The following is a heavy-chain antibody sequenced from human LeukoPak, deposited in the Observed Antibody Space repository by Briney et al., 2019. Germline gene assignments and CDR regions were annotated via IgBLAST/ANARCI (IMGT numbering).Heavy chain of an antibody. D-gene: IGHD3-3*01. J-gene: IGHJ6*02. CDR2: ISYDGSNK. V-gene: IGHV3-30*03. CDR3: ARDRHYDFWSGYAPPYYYYGMDV. CDR1: GFTFINYW. Sequence: GGSLRLSCAASGFTFINYWMSWVRQAPGKGLEWVAVISYDGSNKYYADSVKGRFTISRDNSKNTLYLQMNSLGAEDTAVYYCARDRHYDFWSGYAPPYYYYGMDVWGQGTTVTVSS.